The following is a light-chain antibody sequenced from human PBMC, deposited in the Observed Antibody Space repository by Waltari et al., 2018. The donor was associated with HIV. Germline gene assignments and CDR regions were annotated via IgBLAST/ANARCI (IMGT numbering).Light chain of an antibody. J-gene: IGKJ4*01. CDR2: WAS. V-gene: IGKV4-1*01. CDR3: QQYFRIPPT. CDR1: RTILFSSDNRNY. Sequence: DIVMTQSPDSLPVSLGERATLNCTSSRTILFSSDNRNYLAWYQQKPRQPPKLLISWASTRESGGPDRFSGSGSGTDFTLTSTRLQAEDVAVYHCQQYFRIPPTFGGGTKVEIK.